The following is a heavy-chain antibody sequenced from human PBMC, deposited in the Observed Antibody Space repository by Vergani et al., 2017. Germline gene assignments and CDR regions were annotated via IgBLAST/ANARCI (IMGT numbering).Heavy chain of an antibody. CDR1: GFTFSSYG. D-gene: IGHD3-10*01. Sequence: VQLLESGGGLVQPGGSLRLSCAASGFTFSSYGMHWVRQAPGKGLEWVAVISYDGSNKYYADSVKGRFTISRDNSKNTLYLQMNSLRAEDTAVYYCAKDSYYGSGTYYPARLTRYGMDVWGQGTTVTVSS. J-gene: IGHJ6*02. CDR3: AKDSYYGSGTYYPARLTRYGMDV. V-gene: IGHV3-30*18. CDR2: ISYDGSNK.